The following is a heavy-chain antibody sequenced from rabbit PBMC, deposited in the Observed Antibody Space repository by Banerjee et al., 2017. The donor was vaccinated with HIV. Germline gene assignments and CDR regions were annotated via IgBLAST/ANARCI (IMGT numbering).Heavy chain of an antibody. V-gene: IGHV1S45*01. CDR1: GFSFSNKYV. D-gene: IGHD4-2*01. CDR3: ARVLVEYDYGMDL. Sequence: QEQLEESGGDLVKPEGSLTLTCTASGFSFSNKYVMCWVRQAPGKGLEWIACINTSSGNTVYASWAKGRFTISKTSSTPVTLQMTSLTVADTATYFCARVLVEYDYGMDLWGQGTLVTVS. J-gene: IGHJ6*01. CDR2: INTSSGNT.